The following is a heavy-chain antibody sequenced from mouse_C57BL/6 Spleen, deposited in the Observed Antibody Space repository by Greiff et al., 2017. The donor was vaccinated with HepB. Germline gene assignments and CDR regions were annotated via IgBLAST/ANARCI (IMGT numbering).Heavy chain of an antibody. CDR1: GYTFTSYW. J-gene: IGHJ2*01. Sequence: QVQLQQPGAELVKPGASVKLSCKASGYTFTSYWMQWVKQRPGQGLEWIGEIDPSDSYTNYNQKFKGKATLTVDTSSSTAYMQLSSLTSEDSAVYYCARKSSYLDYWCQGTTLTVSS. CDR3: ARKSSYLDY. CDR2: IDPSDSYT. V-gene: IGHV1-50*01. D-gene: IGHD1-1*01.